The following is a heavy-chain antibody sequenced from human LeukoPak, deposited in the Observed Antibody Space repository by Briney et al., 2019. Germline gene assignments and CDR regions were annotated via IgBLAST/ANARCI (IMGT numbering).Heavy chain of an antibody. Sequence: GGSLRLSCAASGFTVSSNYMSWVRQAPGKGPEWVSVIYSGGSTYYADSVKGRFTISRDNSKTTVYLLMNSLRAEDTAVYYCAREVAPLYFHYGMDVWGEGTTVTVSS. D-gene: IGHD2-21*01. CDR2: IYSGGST. J-gene: IGHJ6*01. CDR1: GFTVSSNY. CDR3: AREVAPLYFHYGMDV. V-gene: IGHV3-66*01.